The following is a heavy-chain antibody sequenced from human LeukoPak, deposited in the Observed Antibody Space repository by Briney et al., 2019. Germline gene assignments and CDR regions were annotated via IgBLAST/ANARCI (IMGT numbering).Heavy chain of an antibody. CDR2: ISGNGGTT. D-gene: IGHD2-2*01. J-gene: IGHJ4*02. CDR1: GFTFSSYA. V-gene: IGHV3-23*01. CDR3: VRGGCTSTSCYDG. Sequence: PGGSLRLSCAASGFTFSSYAMRWVRQAPGKGLEWVSAISGNGGTTYYADSVKGRFTISKDNSKNTLFLQMNSLRAEDTAVYYCVRGGCTSTSCYDGWGQGTLVTVSS.